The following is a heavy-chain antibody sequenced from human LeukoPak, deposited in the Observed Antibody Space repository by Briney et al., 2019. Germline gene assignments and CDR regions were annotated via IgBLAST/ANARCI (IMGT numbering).Heavy chain of an antibody. CDR2: INQDGSER. J-gene: IGHJ3*01. CDR1: GFTFSNYW. Sequence: GGSLRLSCVVSGFTFSNYWMSWVRQAPAKGLEWVAYINQDGSERYYVDSMEGRFTISRDNAEKSLFLQMNNLRVEDTALYYCARYGGYLDAVDFWGQGTLVTVAS. CDR3: ARYGGYLDAVDF. V-gene: IGHV3-7*01. D-gene: IGHD1-26*01.